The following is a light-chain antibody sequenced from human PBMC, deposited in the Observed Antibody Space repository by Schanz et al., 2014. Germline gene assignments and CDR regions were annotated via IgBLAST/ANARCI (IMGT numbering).Light chain of an antibody. J-gene: IGLJ1*01. CDR3: SSYAGNKYV. CDR2: EVS. CDR1: SSDVGAYNY. Sequence: QSALTQPASVSGSPGQSITISCTGTSSDVGAYNYVSWYQQHPGNAPKLLIFEVSKWPSGVSNRFSGSKSGNTASLTVSGRQAEDEADYYCSSYAGNKYVFGTGTKLTVL. V-gene: IGLV2-14*01.